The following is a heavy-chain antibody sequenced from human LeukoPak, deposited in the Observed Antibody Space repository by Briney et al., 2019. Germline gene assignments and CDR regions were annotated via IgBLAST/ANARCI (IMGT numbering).Heavy chain of an antibody. CDR2: IYYSGST. D-gene: IGHD6-19*01. Sequence: SETLSLTCTVSGGSIGSSSYYWGWIRQPPGKGLEWIGSIYYSGSTYYNPSLKSRVTISVDTSKNQFSLKLSSVTAADTAVYYCARLEWLGNPYNWFDPWGQGTLVTVSS. J-gene: IGHJ5*02. CDR3: ARLEWLGNPYNWFDP. CDR1: GGSIGSSSYY. V-gene: IGHV4-39*01.